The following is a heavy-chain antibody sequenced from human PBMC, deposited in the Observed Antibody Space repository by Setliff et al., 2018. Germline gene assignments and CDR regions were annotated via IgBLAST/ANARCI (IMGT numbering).Heavy chain of an antibody. D-gene: IGHD3-22*01. J-gene: IGHJ3*02. CDR3: ASAPLLYSDSSGLSGTFDI. CDR1: GGSISSGDYY. V-gene: IGHV4-30-4*08. CDR2: IYYSGST. Sequence: PSETLSLTCTVSGGSISSGDYYWSWIRQPPGKGLEFVGYIYYSGSTNYNPSLKSRVTISIDTSKNQFSLKVNSVTAADTAVYYCASAPLLYSDSSGLSGTFDIWGQGTMVTV.